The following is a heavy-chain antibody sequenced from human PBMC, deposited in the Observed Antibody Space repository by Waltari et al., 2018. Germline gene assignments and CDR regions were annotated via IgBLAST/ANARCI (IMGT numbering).Heavy chain of an antibody. CDR2: IIPIFGTA. CDR3: ARDPNIYSGYDYYYGMDV. Sequence: QVQLVQSGAEVKKPGSSVKVSCKASGGTFSSYAISWVRQAPGQGLEWMGRIIPIFGTANYAQKFQGRVTITADKSTSTAYMELSSLRSEDTAVYYCARDPNIYSGYDYYYGMDVWGQGTTVTVSS. J-gene: IGHJ6*02. CDR1: GGTFSSYA. D-gene: IGHD5-12*01. V-gene: IGHV1-69*08.